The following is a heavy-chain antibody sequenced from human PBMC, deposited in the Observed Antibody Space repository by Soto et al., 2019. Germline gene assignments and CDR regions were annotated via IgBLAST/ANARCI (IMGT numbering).Heavy chain of an antibody. D-gene: IGHD3-22*01. J-gene: IGHJ4*02. CDR3: ARDRFLSYYDSTTYYADY. Sequence: KPSETLSLTCTVSGDSISSADYYWSWIRQSPGKGLEWMGFIFYSGTTYYNPSLRSRLTLSVDTSKNQYYLKLSSVTAADTAVYYCARDRFLSYYDSTTYYADYWGQGTLVTVSS. CDR2: IFYSGTT. V-gene: IGHV4-30-4*01. CDR1: GDSISSADYY.